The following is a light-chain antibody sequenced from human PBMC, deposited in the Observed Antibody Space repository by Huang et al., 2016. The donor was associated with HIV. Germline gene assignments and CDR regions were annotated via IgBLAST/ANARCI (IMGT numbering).Light chain of an antibody. V-gene: IGKV4-1*01. CDR3: QQYYSPPYT. CDR2: WAS. CDR1: QSVLYSPNNKNY. J-gene: IGKJ2*01. Sequence: DIVMTQSPDSLAVSLGERATINCKSSQSVLYSPNNKNYLAWYQQKPGQPLKLLIYWASTRESGVPDRFSGSGSGTDFTLTISSLQAEDVAVYYCQQYYSPPYTFCQGTKLEIK.